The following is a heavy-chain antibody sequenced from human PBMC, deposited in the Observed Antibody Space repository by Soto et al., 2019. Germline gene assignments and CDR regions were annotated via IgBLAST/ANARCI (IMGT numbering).Heavy chain of an antibody. CDR3: ARGAVGAKSGRVYHFDY. Sequence: QVQLVQSGAEVKKPGSSVKVSCKASGGTFSSYAISWVRQAPGQGLEWMGGIIPIFGTASYAQKFQGRVTITADESTSTDYMELSSLRSEDTAAYYCARGAVGAKSGRVYHFDYWGQGTLVTVSS. D-gene: IGHD1-26*01. CDR1: GGTFSSYA. V-gene: IGHV1-69*01. CDR2: IIPIFGTA. J-gene: IGHJ4*02.